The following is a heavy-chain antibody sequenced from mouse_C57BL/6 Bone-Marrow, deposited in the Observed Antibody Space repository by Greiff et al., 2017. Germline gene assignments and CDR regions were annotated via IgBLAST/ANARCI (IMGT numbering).Heavy chain of an antibody. CDR2: IYPRSGNT. Sequence: VQLQQSGAELARPGASVKLSCKASGYTFTSYGISWVKQRTGQGLEWIGEIYPRSGNTYYNEKFKGKATLTADKSSSTAYMALRSLTSEDSAVYFCARDKTARDAMDYWGQGTSVTVSS. D-gene: IGHD3-2*01. J-gene: IGHJ4*01. V-gene: IGHV1-81*01. CDR1: GYTFTSYG. CDR3: ARDKTARDAMDY.